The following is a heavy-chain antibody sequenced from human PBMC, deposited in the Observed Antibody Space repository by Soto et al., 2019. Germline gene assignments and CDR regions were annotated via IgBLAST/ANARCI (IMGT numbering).Heavy chain of an antibody. CDR1: GFTFSSFA. J-gene: IGHJ4*02. CDR2: ISYDGVNK. D-gene: IGHD3-10*01. V-gene: IGHV3-30*04. CDR3: AKDFLYGSGSKSLKGVDY. Sequence: QVQLVESGGGVVQPGRSLRLSCAASGFTFSSFALHWVRQAPGKGLEWVALISYDGVNKNFADSVKGRFTISRDNSKSTLYLQMNSLRADDTAVYYCAKDFLYGSGSKSLKGVDYWGQGTLVTVSS.